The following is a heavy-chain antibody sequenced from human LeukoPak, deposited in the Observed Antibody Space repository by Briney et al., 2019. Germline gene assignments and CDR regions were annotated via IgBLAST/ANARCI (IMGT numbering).Heavy chain of an antibody. V-gene: IGHV3-13*01. D-gene: IGHD1-1*01. CDR1: GFTFSSYD. CDR2: IGTAGDT. CDR3: ARAGKLGAFDI. J-gene: IGHJ3*02. Sequence: GGSLRLSCAASGFTFSSYDMHWVRQATGKGLEWVSAIGTAGDTYYPGSVKGRFTISRENAKNSLYLQMNSLRAGDTAVYYCARAGKLGAFDIWGQGTMVTVSS.